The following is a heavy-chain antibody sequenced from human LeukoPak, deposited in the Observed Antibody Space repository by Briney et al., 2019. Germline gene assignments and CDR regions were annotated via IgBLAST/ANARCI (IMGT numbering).Heavy chain of an antibody. CDR1: GGSISSSSYY. Sequence: SETLCLTCTVSGGSISSSSYYWGWIRQPPGKGLEWIGSIYYSGSTYYNPSLKSRVTISVDTSKNQFSLKLSSVTAADTAVYYCAGVRVVVIDYWGQGTLVTVSS. J-gene: IGHJ4*02. D-gene: IGHD3-22*01. V-gene: IGHV4-39*01. CDR2: IYYSGST. CDR3: AGVRVVVIDY.